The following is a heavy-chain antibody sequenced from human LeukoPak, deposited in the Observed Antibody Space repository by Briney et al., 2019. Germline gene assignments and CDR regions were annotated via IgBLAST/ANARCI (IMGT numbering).Heavy chain of an antibody. CDR3: AREAYFAY. CDR2: ISSSGTTI. J-gene: IGHJ4*02. CDR1: GFTVSSNY. V-gene: IGHV3-11*04. Sequence: GGSLRLSCEASGFTVSSNYMSWVRQAPGKGLEWVSYISSSGTTIYYADSVKGRFTISRDNAKNSLFLQMNSLRAEDTAVYYCAREAYFAYWGQGTLVTVSS.